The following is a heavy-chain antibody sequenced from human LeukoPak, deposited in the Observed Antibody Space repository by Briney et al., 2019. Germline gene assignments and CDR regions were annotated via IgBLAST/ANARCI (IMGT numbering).Heavy chain of an antibody. J-gene: IGHJ4*02. CDR3: ARHGYSSGWYIFDY. CDR1: GFTFSSYS. CDR2: ISSSSSTI. Sequence: GGSLRLSCAASGFTFSSYSMNWARQAPGKGLEWVSYISSSSSTIYYADSVKGRFTISRDNAKNSLYLQMNSLRDEDTAVYYCARHGYSSGWYIFDYWGQGTLVTVSS. D-gene: IGHD6-19*01. V-gene: IGHV3-48*02.